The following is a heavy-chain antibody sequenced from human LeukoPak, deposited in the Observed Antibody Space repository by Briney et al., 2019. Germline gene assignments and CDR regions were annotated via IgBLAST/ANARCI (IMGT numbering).Heavy chain of an antibody. CDR1: GFDFSSNR. J-gene: IGHJ4*02. CDR3: AKDHYWSIDY. D-gene: IGHD3-3*01. Sequence: GGSLRLSCAASGFDFSSNRMHWVRHAPGQGLVWVSRIKGDGISTNYADSVKGRFTISRDIAKNTLYLQMNSLRAEDTGVYYCAKDHYWSIDYWGRGTLVTVSS. V-gene: IGHV3-74*01. CDR2: IKGDGIST.